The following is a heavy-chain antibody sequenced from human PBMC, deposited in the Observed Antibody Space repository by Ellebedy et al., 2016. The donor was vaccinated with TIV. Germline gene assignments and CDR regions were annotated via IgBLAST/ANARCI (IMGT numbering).Heavy chain of an antibody. D-gene: IGHD2-2*01. CDR2: IDPSDSYN. CDR3: ARHNAAFDS. V-gene: IGHV5-10-1*01. CDR1: GYSFIHFW. J-gene: IGHJ4*02. Sequence: GESLKISXKGSGYSFIHFWISWVRQMPGKGLEWLGRIDPSDSYNKYRTYSPSFQGHVTISVDKSISTAYLQWSSVKASDTAMYYCARHNAAFDSWGQGTLVTVSS.